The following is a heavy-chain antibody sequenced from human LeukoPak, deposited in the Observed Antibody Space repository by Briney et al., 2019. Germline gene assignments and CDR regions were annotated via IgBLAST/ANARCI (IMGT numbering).Heavy chain of an antibody. CDR2: ISAYNGNT. CDR3: ARGARHCSGGSCRYGLDY. J-gene: IGHJ4*02. Sequence: ASVKVSCKASGYTFTSYGISWVRQAPGQGLEWMGWISAYNGNTNYAQKFQGRVTMTRNTSISTAYMELSSLRSEDTAVYYCARGARHCSGGSCRYGLDYWGQGTLVTVSS. D-gene: IGHD2-15*01. CDR1: GYTFTSYG. V-gene: IGHV1-18*01.